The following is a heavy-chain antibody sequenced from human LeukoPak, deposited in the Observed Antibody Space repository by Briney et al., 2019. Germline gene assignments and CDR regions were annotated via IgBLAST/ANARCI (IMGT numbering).Heavy chain of an antibody. V-gene: IGHV3-23*01. J-gene: IGHJ3*02. CDR1: GFTFSSYA. Sequence: GGSLRLSCAASGFTFSSYAMSWVPQAPGKGLEWVSAISGSGGSTYYADSVKGRFTISRDNSKNTLYLQMNSLRAEDTAVYYCAKDHGYYDSSGYHDAFDIWGQGTMVTVSS. D-gene: IGHD3-22*01. CDR2: ISGSGGST. CDR3: AKDHGYYDSSGYHDAFDI.